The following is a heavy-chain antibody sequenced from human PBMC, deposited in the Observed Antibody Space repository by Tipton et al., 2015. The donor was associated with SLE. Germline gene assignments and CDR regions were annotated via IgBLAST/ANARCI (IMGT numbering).Heavy chain of an antibody. V-gene: IGHV4-59*01. CDR3: ARAYYDSSGYYHGSDAFDI. CDR1: GGSISSYY. D-gene: IGHD3-22*01. CDR2: IYYSGST. Sequence: TLSLTCTVSGGSISSYYWSWIRQPPGKGLEWIGYIYYSGSTNYNPPLKSRVTISVDTSKNQFSLKLSSVTAADTAVYYCARAYYDSSGYYHGSDAFDIWGQGTMVTVSS. J-gene: IGHJ3*02.